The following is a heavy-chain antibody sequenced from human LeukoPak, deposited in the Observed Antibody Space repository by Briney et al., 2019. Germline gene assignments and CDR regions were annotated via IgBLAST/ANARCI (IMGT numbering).Heavy chain of an antibody. V-gene: IGHV3-23*01. Sequence: GGSLRLSCAASGFTFRTFAMIWVRQPPGKGLEWVSSIFPSSDEIHYADSGRGRFTISRDNSKSTLSLQMNSLRAEDTAIYYCATYRQVLLPFESWGRGTLVTVSS. CDR3: ATYRQVLLPFES. D-gene: IGHD2-8*02. CDR1: GFTFRTFA. J-gene: IGHJ4*02. CDR2: IFPSSDEI.